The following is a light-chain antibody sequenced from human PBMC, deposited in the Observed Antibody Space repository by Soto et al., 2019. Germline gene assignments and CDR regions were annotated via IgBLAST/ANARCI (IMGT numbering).Light chain of an antibody. V-gene: IGKV2-30*01. J-gene: IGKJ3*01. CDR3: MQGTYWPFA. CDR2: KVS. Sequence: DVVLTQSPLSLPVTLGQPASISCRSSHSLVYSDGNIYLNWFQQRPGQPPRRLFYKVSNRDSGVPDRFSASGSVTDFTLTISSVEAEDVGVYFCCMQGTYWPFAFGPWTKVHVK. CDR1: HSLVYSDGNIY.